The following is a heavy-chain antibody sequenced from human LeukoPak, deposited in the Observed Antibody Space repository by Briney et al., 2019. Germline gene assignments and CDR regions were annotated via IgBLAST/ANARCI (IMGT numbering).Heavy chain of an antibody. CDR2: IYSSGST. CDR1: GGSISSYY. V-gene: IGHV4-59*08. J-gene: IGHJ4*02. D-gene: IGHD6-13*01. Sequence: SETLSLTCTVSGGSISSYYWSWIRQPPGKGLEWIGYIYSSGSTDYNPSLKSRVIISVDTSRNQFSLKLSAVTAADTAVYYCARHRRSSWFYFDYWGQGSLVTVSS. CDR3: ARHRRSSWFYFDY.